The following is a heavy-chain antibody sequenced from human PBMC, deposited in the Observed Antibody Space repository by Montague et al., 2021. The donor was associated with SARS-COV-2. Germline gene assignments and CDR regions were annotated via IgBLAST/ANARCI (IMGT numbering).Heavy chain of an antibody. J-gene: IGHJ6*02. D-gene: IGHD1-26*01. Sequence: PALVKPTQTLTLTCTFSGFSLSTSGMCVSWIRQPPGKALEWLALIDWDDDKYYSTSLKTRLTISKDTSKNQVVLTMTNTDPVDTATYYCARIPTGGSYYDYYDYGMDVWGQGTTVTVSS. V-gene: IGHV2-70*01. CDR1: GFSLSTSGMC. CDR2: IDWDDDK. CDR3: ARIPTGGSYYDYYDYGMDV.